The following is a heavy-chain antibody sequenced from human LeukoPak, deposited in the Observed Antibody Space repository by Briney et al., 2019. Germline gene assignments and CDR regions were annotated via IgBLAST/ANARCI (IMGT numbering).Heavy chain of an antibody. CDR2: FDAEDGET. CDR1: GYTLTELS. J-gene: IGHJ4*02. D-gene: IGHD3-22*01. CDR3: ATDGNYYDSSGYYKR. V-gene: IGHV1-24*01. Sequence: GASVKVFCKVSGYTLTELSMHGVRQAPGKGLEWMGGFDAEDGETIYAQKFQGRVTMTEDTSTDTAYMELSSLTSEDTAVYYCATDGNYYDSSGYYKRWGQGTLVTVSS.